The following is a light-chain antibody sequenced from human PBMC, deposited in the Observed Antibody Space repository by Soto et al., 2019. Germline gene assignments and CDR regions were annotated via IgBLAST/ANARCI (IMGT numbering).Light chain of an antibody. CDR3: QQYNSYSRT. CDR2: KAS. CDR1: QSISSG. J-gene: IGKJ1*01. Sequence: DIQITQSPSTLSASVGDRVTITCRASQSISSGLAWYQQKPGKAPKLLIYKASSLESGVPSRFSGSGSGTEFTLTISSLQPDDFATYYCQQYNSYSRTFGQGTKVEIK. V-gene: IGKV1-5*03.